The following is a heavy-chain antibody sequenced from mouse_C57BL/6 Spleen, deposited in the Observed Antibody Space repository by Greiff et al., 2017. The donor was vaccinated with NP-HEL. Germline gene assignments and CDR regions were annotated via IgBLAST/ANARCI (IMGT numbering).Heavy chain of an antibody. J-gene: IGHJ4*01. Sequence: VQLQQPGAELVKPGASVKLSCTASGFNITDYYMHWVKQRTEQGLEWIGRIDPADGETNSAPKFQGKATLTADTSSNTAYLQLSSLTSEDTAAYYCARRRLYYYGSNYAMDYWGQGTSVTVSS. D-gene: IGHD1-1*01. CDR2: IDPADGET. CDR3: ARRRLYYYGSNYAMDY. V-gene: IGHV14-2*01. CDR1: GFNITDYY.